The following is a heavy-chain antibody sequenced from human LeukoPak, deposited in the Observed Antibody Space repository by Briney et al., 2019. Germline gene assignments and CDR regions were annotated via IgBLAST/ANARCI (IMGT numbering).Heavy chain of an antibody. CDR2: ISSSSSYI. Sequence: KSGGSLRLSCAASGFTFSSYSMNWVRQAPGKGLEWVSSISSSSSYIYYADSVKGRFTISRDNAKNSLYLQMNSLRAEDTAVYYCARDRRLAGFDYWGQGTLVTVSS. CDR1: GFTFSSYS. J-gene: IGHJ4*02. CDR3: ARDRRLAGFDY. V-gene: IGHV3-21*01.